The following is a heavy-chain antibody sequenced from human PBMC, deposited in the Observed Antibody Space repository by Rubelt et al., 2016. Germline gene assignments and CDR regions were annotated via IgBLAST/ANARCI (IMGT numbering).Heavy chain of an antibody. J-gene: IGHJ4*02. Sequence: MGRIIPILGIANYAQKFQGRVTITADKSTSTAYMELRSLRSDDTAVYYCARDHPAGYCSGGSCPFYDYWGQGTLVTVSS. CDR3: ARDHPAGYCSGGSCPFYDY. CDR2: IIPILGIA. V-gene: IGHV1-69*04. D-gene: IGHD2-15*01.